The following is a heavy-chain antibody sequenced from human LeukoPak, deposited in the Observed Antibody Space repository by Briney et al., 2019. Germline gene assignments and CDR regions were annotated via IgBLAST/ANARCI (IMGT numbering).Heavy chain of an antibody. V-gene: IGHV3-21*01. D-gene: IGHD4-17*01. J-gene: IGHJ4*02. CDR1: GFTFSIYA. CDR3: ARDSYGDYFFDY. CDR2: LSSSSSCI. Sequence: PGGSLRLSCAASGFTFSIYAMSWVRQAPGKGLEWVSSLSSSSSCIYYADSVKGRFTISRDNAKNSLYLQMNSQRAEDSAVYYCARDSYGDYFFDYWGQGTLVTVSS.